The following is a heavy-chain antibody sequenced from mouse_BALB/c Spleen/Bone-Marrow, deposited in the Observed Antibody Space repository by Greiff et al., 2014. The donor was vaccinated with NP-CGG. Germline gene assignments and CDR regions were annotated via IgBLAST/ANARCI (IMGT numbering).Heavy chain of an antibody. CDR2: ILPGSVTT. CDR3: ARDHFDH. V-gene: IGHV1-9*01. J-gene: IGHJ2*01. Sequence: QVQLKESGAELMKPGASVKISCKATGYTFSSYWIEWIKQRPGHGLEWIGKILPGSVTTNYNGRFKGKATFTADTSSNTAYMQLSSLTSEDSAVYYCARDHFDHWGPGTTLTVSS. CDR1: GYTFSSYW.